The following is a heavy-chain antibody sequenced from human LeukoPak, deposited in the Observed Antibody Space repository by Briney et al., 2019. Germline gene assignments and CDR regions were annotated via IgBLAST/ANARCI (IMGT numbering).Heavy chain of an antibody. CDR2: IYYSGST. Sequence: SETLSLTCTVSGVSISSSSYFWGWLRQPPGKGLEWIGSIYYSGSTYYNPSLKSRVTISVDTSKNQFSLKLSSVTAADTAVYYCARAPAMAYFDYWGQGTLVSVSS. CDR1: GVSISSSSYF. V-gene: IGHV4-39*07. D-gene: IGHD3-16*01. CDR3: ARAPAMAYFDY. J-gene: IGHJ4*02.